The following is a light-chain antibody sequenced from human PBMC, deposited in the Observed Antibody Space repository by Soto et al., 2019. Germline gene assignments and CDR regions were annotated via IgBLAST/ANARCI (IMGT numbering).Light chain of an antibody. J-gene: IGKJ1*01. Sequence: IVLTQSPGTLSLSPGERATLSCRASQTISSSSLAWYQQKGGQAPRLLIYGASSRATGIPDRFSGSGSGTDFTLTISRLEPEDFAVYYCRQYGSSGTFGQGTKV. CDR1: QTISSSS. CDR3: RQYGSSGT. CDR2: GAS. V-gene: IGKV3-20*01.